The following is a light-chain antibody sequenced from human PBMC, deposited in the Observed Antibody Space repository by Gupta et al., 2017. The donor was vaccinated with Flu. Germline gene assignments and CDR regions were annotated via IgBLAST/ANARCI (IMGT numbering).Light chain of an antibody. V-gene: IGLV2-14*01. J-gene: IGLJ1*01. CDR2: DVT. CDR1: SSDVGGYNY. Sequence: QSALTQPASVSGSPGQSITISCTGTSSDVGGYNYVSWYQQHPDKAPKLMIYDVTNRPSGVSNRFSGSKSGNTASLITSGLQAEDEADYYCSSYTSSRTNVFGTGTKVTVL. CDR3: SSYTSSRTNV.